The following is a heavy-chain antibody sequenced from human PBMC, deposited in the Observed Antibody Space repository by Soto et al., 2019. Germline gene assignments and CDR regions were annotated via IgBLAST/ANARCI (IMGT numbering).Heavy chain of an antibody. J-gene: IGHJ3*02. V-gene: IGHV2-5*02. CDR3: ALFEGPHGGGGSCYSGGGAFDI. D-gene: IGHD2-15*01. CDR1: GFSLSTSGVG. CDR2: IYWDDDK. Sequence: QITLKESGPTLVNPTQTLTLTCTFSGFSLSTSGVGVGWIRQPPGKALEWLALIYWDDDKRYSPSLKSRLTITKAPPKNQVVLTMPILDPGDTATYYCALFEGPHGGGGSCYSGGGAFDIWGQGTMVTVSS.